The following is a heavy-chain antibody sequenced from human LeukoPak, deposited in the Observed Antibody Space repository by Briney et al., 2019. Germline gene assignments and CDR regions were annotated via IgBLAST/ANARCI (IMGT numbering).Heavy chain of an antibody. CDR3: ASTAHSTAWELYYFDY. V-gene: IGHV1-2*02. Sequence: ASVKVSCKVSGYTLTELSMHWVRQAPGKGLEWMGWINPNSGDTNYAQKFQGRVTMTRDTSISTAYMELSRLRSDDTAVYYCASTAHSTAWELYYFDYWGQGTLVTVSS. CDR2: INPNSGDT. D-gene: IGHD1-26*01. CDR1: GYTLTELS. J-gene: IGHJ4*02.